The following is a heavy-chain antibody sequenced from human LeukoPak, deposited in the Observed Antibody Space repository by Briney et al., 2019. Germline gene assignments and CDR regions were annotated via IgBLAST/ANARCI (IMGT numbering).Heavy chain of an antibody. Sequence: PGGSLRLSCAASGFTFSCYEMNWVRQAPGKGLEWVSYISSSGSTIYYADSVKGRFTISRDNAKNSLYLQMNSLRAEDTAVYYCASVKWIAVAAFDYWGQGTLVTVSS. V-gene: IGHV3-48*03. J-gene: IGHJ4*02. CDR2: ISSSGSTI. D-gene: IGHD6-19*01. CDR3: ASVKWIAVAAFDY. CDR1: GFTFSCYE.